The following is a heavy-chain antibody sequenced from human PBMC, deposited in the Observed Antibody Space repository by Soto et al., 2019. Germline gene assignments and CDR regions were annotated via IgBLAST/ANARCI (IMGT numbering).Heavy chain of an antibody. Sequence: VSVKCYVKASGYTFTSDVISWVRQAPGQVLECIGWISAYNGNTNYAQKLQGRVTMTTDTSTSTAYMELRSLRSDDTAVYYCAGSSIKIFGVVISAFDIWGRGKVVPVS. V-gene: IGHV1-18*01. J-gene: IGHJ3*02. D-gene: IGHD3-3*01. CDR3: AGSSIKIFGVVISAFDI. CDR1: GYTFTSDV. CDR2: ISAYNGNT.